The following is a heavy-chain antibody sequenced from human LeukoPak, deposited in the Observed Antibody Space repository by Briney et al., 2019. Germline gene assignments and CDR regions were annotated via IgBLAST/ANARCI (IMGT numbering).Heavy chain of an antibody. Sequence: SETLSLTCAVYGGSFSGYYWSWIRQPPGKGLEWIGEINHSGSTNYNPSLKSRVTISVDTSKNQFSLKLSSVTAADTAVYYCASSGDDGSGYYGSWGQGTLVTVSS. V-gene: IGHV4-34*01. CDR3: ASSGDDGSGYYGS. D-gene: IGHD3-22*01. J-gene: IGHJ4*02. CDR2: INHSGST. CDR1: GGSFSGYY.